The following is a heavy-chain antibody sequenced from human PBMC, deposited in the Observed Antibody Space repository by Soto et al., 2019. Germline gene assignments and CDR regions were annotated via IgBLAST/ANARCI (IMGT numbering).Heavy chain of an antibody. Sequence: APVKVSCKVSGYTLTELSMHWVRQAPGKGLEWMGGFDPEDGETIYAQKFQGRVTMTEDTSTDTAYMELSSLRSEDTAVYYCATESRNPYYYYYGMDVWGQGTTVTVSS. CDR3: ATESRNPYYYYYGMDV. D-gene: IGHD1-1*01. CDR1: GYTLTELS. CDR2: FDPEDGET. V-gene: IGHV1-24*01. J-gene: IGHJ6*01.